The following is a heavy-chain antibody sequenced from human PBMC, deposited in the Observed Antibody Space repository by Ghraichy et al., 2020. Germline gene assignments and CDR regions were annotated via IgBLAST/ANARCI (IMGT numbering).Heavy chain of an antibody. V-gene: IGHV3-21*01. CDR2: ISSSSSYI. J-gene: IGHJ4*02. CDR1: GFTFSSYS. D-gene: IGHD1-26*01. Sequence: GGSLRLSCAASGFTFSSYSMNWVRQAPGKGLEWVSSISSSSSYIYYADSVKGRFTISRDNAKNSLYLQMNSLRAEDTAVYYCARGLVGANVFYWGQGTLVTVSS. CDR3: ARGLVGANVFY.